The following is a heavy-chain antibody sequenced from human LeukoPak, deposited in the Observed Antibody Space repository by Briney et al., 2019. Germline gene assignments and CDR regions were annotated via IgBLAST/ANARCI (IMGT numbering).Heavy chain of an antibody. CDR2: ISYDGSNK. J-gene: IGHJ4*02. CDR1: GFTFSSYA. D-gene: IGHD5-24*01. CDR3: ARDRTRDGYNQGRVFDY. Sequence: GGSLRLSCAASGFTFSSYAMHWVRQAPGKGLEWVAVISYDGSNKYYADSVKGRFTISRDNSKNTLYLQMNSLRAEDTAVYYCARDRTRDGYNQGRVFDYGGQGTLATVPA. V-gene: IGHV3-30-3*01.